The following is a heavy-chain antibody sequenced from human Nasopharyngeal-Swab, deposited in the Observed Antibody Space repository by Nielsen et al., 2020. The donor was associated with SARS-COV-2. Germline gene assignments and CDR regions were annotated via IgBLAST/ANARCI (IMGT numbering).Heavy chain of an antibody. Sequence: GSLRLSCPVPGGSVSTTTYFWGWIRQPPGKGLEWIGTVYYSGSTYYNPSLKSRVTISVDTSKNQFSLKLNSVTATDTAVYYCARGYGSFPYYFDHWGQGTLVTVSS. CDR1: GGSVSTTTYF. J-gene: IGHJ4*02. CDR2: VYYSGST. D-gene: IGHD1-26*01. V-gene: IGHV4-39*01. CDR3: ARGYGSFPYYFDH.